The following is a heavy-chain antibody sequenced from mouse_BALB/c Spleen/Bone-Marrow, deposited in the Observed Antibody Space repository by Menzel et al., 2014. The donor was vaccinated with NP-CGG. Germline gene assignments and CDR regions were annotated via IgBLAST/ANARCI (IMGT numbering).Heavy chain of an antibody. D-gene: IGHD1-1*01. CDR3: AGLNYYGNLFV. CDR1: GFDFSRFW. J-gene: IGHJ1*01. V-gene: IGHV4-1*02. Sequence: EVKLVESGGGLVQPGGSPKLSCAASGFDFSRFWMSWVRQAPGKGLEWIGEINPDSSTINYTPALKDKFIISRDNAKNALYLQMSKVRSEDTALYYCAGLNYYGNLFVWGAGTTVTVSS. CDR2: INPDSSTI.